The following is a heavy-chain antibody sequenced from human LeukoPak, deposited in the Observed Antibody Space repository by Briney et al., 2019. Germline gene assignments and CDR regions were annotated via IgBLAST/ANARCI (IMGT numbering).Heavy chain of an antibody. CDR1: GYSFTSYW. D-gene: IGHD2-2*01. J-gene: IGHJ4*02. Sequence: GESLKISCKGSGYSFTSYWIAWVRQMPGKGLEWMGIIYPGDSDTRYSPSFQGQVTISVDKSVSAAYLQWSSLKASDTAMSYCASPPTRECSSISCPLSYWGQGTLVTVSS. CDR2: IYPGDSDT. CDR3: ASPPTRECSSISCPLSY. V-gene: IGHV5-51*01.